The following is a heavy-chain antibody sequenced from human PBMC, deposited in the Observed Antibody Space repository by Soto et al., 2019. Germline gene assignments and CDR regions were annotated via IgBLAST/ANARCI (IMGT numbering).Heavy chain of an antibody. V-gene: IGHV3-72*01. D-gene: IGHD6-6*01. CDR3: LRVRLGVSSRVFDY. CDR2: IKNKANSYTT. Sequence: EVQVVDSGGGLVQPGGSLRLSCAASGITFSDHYMDWVRQAPGKGLEWVGRIKNKANSYTTEYAASVKGRFTIARDDSTNSLCLLMNSLQTEDTALYYCLRVRLGVSSRVFDYWGQGTLFTVSS. CDR1: GITFSDHY. J-gene: IGHJ4*02.